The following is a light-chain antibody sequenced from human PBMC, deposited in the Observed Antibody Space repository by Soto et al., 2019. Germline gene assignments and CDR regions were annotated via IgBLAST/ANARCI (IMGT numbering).Light chain of an antibody. Sequence: DIQMTQSPATLSASIGDRVTVTCRASQSISTWLAWYQHKPGKGPKLLIFDASSLQSGVPSRFSGSGSGTEFTLTISSLQSDDFATYFCQHCNTNSWTFAQGTKVDI. V-gene: IGKV1-5*01. CDR1: QSISTW. J-gene: IGKJ1*01. CDR3: QHCNTNSWT. CDR2: DAS.